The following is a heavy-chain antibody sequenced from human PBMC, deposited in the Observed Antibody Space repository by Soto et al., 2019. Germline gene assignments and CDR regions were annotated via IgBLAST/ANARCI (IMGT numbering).Heavy chain of an antibody. CDR2: IYSRGTT. Sequence: PSETLSPTLSVSGGTIGSYCWSWIRQPPGKGVEWMGYIYSRGTTSYNPALKSRGTLLVDTSKNQFSLRLTSVTVTDTAVYYCATGRISRGLDVWGQGTTVTVSS. J-gene: IGHJ6*02. CDR1: GGTIGSYC. CDR3: ATGRISRGLDV. V-gene: IGHV4-59*12.